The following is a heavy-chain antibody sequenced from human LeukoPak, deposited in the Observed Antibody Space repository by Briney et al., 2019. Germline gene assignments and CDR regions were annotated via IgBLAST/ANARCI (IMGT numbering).Heavy chain of an antibody. V-gene: IGHV4-39*01. J-gene: IGHJ1*01. CDR3: ARRRYYDGSGYLE. Sequence: SETLSLTCSVSGDSVSRSDSYWDWMRQPPGKGLEWIGTIYYSGRTYYSPSLKSRVTMSVDPSNNQFSLNLRSVTAADTALYYCARRRYYDGSGYLEWGQGTLLSVSS. D-gene: IGHD3-22*01. CDR1: GDSVSRSDSY. CDR2: IYYSGRT.